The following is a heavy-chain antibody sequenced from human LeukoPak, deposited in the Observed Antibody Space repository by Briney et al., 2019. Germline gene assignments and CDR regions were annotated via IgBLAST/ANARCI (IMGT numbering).Heavy chain of an antibody. D-gene: IGHD2-21*01. CDR1: GDSVSSKSAA. J-gene: IGHJ4*02. CDR3: ARYSGLGVPDY. V-gene: IGHV6-1*01. CDR2: TYYRSKWNN. Sequence: SQTLSLTCAISGDSVSSKSAAWNWISQSPSRDLYWLGRTYYRSKWNNDYAVSVRGRITINPDTSKNQFSLLLNSVTPEDTAVYYCARYSGLGVPDYWGQGTLVTVSS.